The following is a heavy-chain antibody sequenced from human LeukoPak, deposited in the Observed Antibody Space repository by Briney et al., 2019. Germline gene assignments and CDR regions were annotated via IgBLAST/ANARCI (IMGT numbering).Heavy chain of an antibody. Sequence: GGSLRLSCAASGFTFSSYSMNWVRQAPGKGLEWVSSISSGSSYIYYADSVKGRFTISRDNAKNSLYLQMSSLRAEDTAVYYCARDPGYGAVDYWGQGTLITVSS. CDR3: ARDPGYGAVDY. J-gene: IGHJ4*02. CDR2: ISSGSSYI. CDR1: GFTFSSYS. D-gene: IGHD5-18*01. V-gene: IGHV3-21*04.